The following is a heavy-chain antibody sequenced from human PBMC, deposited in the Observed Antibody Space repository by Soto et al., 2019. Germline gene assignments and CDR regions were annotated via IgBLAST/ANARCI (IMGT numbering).Heavy chain of an antibody. Sequence: QVKLVQSGAEVRKPGASVNISCRASGFSFSDNLINWVRQAPGQSLEWMGWINPDNGNTRYSQTIQGRVTISRHSSASLAYVEVSDLTSEDTAVYYCARDILAVGPRAHDAFDVWGQGTMVTVSS. CDR3: ARDILAVGPRAHDAFDV. J-gene: IGHJ3*01. CDR2: INPDNGNT. V-gene: IGHV1-3*01. CDR1: GFSFSDNL. D-gene: IGHD2-8*02.